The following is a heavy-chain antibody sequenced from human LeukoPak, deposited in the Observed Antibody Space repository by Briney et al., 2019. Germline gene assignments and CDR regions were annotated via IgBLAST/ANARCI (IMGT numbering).Heavy chain of an antibody. CDR3: ARDSVVVPAAIRY. CDR1: GGTFSSYA. J-gene: IGHJ4*02. Sequence: SVKVSCKASGGTFSSYAISWVRQAPGQGLEWMGGIIPIFGTANYAQKFQGRVTITADESASTAYMELSSLRSEDTAVYYCARDSVVVPAAIRYWGQGTLVAVSS. D-gene: IGHD2-2*01. V-gene: IGHV1-69*13. CDR2: IIPIFGTA.